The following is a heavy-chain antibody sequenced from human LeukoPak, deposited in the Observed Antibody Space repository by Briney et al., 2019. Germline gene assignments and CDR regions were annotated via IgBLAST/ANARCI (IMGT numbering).Heavy chain of an antibody. V-gene: IGHV4-39*01. CDR1: GGSISSSSYY. CDR3: ASPEGSGSYSLFGY. D-gene: IGHD1-26*01. CDR2: IYYSGST. J-gene: IGHJ4*02. Sequence: PSETLSLACTVSGGSISSSSYYWGWIRQPPGKGLEWIGSIYYSGSTYYNPSLKSRVTISVDTSKNQFSLKLSSVTAADPAVYYCASPEGSGSYSLFGYWGQGTLVTVSS.